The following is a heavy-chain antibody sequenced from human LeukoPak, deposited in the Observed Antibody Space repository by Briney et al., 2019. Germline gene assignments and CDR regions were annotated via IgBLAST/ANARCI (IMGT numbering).Heavy chain of an antibody. Sequence: GASVKVSCKASGYTFTGYYMHWVRQAPGQGLEWMAWINPNSGGTNYAQKFQGRVTMTRDTSISTAYMELSRLRSDDTAVYYCAKWGCSGSSCYPFAYWGQGTLVTVSS. CDR3: AKWGCSGSSCYPFAY. CDR1: GYTFTGYY. CDR2: INPNSGGT. D-gene: IGHD2-15*01. J-gene: IGHJ4*02. V-gene: IGHV1-2*02.